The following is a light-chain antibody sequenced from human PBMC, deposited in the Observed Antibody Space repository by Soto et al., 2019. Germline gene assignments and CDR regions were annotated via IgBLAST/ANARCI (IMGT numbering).Light chain of an antibody. V-gene: IGLV1-44*01. CDR1: NSNIGTNA. CDR2: SNN. J-gene: IGLJ2*01. CDR3: AAWDDSLNGPL. Sequence: QAVVTQPPSASGTPGQRVTISCSGSNSNIGTNAVNWFLHLPGTAPTLLIYSNNQRPSGVPDRFSGSKSGTSASLAVSGLQSEDEADYYCAAWDDSLNGPLFGGGTKLTVL.